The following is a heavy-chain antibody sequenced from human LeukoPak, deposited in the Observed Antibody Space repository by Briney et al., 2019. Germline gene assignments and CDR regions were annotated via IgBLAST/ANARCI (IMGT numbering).Heavy chain of an antibody. D-gene: IGHD3-22*01. CDR1: GFTFDDYA. CDR2: ISWNSGSI. J-gene: IGHJ3*02. Sequence: PGGSLRLSCAASGFTFDDYAMHWVRQAPGKGLEWVSGISWNSGSIGYANSVKGRFTISRDNAKNSLYLQMNSLRAEDTALYYCAKDITEGDYYDSSGHGTAFDIWGQGTMVTVSS. V-gene: IGHV3-9*01. CDR3: AKDITEGDYYDSSGHGTAFDI.